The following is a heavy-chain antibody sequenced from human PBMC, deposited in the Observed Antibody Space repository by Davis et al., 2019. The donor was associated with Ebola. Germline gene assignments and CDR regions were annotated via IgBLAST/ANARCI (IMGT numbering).Heavy chain of an antibody. V-gene: IGHV3-30*18. J-gene: IGHJ5*02. CDR3: AKGDWT. D-gene: IGHD2-21*01. CDR1: GFTFSTYN. CDR2: ISYDGSNK. Sequence: GESLKISCAASGFTFSTYNMNWVRQAPGKGLEWVAVISYDGSNKYYADSVKGRFTISRDNSKNTLYLQMNSLRAEDTAVYYCAKGDWTWGQGTLVTVSS.